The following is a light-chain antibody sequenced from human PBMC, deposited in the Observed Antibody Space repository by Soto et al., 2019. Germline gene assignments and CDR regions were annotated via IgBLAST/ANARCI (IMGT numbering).Light chain of an antibody. Sequence: DIQMTQSPSTLSASVGDRVTITCRASQSISSWLAWYQQKPGKAPKLLIYKASSLESGVPSRFSGSGSGTAVTLTISSLQPDDFATYYCQQYNSYRTFGQGTKVEIK. CDR1: QSISSW. J-gene: IGKJ1*01. CDR2: KAS. V-gene: IGKV1-5*03. CDR3: QQYNSYRT.